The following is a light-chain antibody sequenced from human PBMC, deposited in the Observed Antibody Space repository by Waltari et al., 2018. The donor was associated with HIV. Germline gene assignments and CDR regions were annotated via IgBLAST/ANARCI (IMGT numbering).Light chain of an antibody. CDR1: RSNIGSNF. V-gene: IGLV1-47*01. J-gene: IGLJ2*01. Sequence: QSVLTQPPSASATPGQRVTISCSGTRSNIGSNFVFWYQQFPGTAPKLLMYKNNKRLSGVPDRFSGAKSGTSASLAIRGLRSEDEAVYYCAAWDDSLRGHVVFGGGTNLTV. CDR3: AAWDDSLRGHVV. CDR2: KNN.